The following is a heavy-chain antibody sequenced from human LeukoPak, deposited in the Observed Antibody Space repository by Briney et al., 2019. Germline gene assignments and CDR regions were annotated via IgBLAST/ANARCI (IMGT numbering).Heavy chain of an antibody. CDR2: IKGDGIST. D-gene: IGHD3-22*01. V-gene: IGHV3-74*01. CDR3: ARGGYYYDY. Sequence: GGSLRLSCAASGFDFSSNWMHWVRHAPGQGLVWVSRIKGDGISTNYADSVKGRFTISRDNAENTLYLQMNSLRVEDTAVYYCARGGYYYDYWGQGTLVTVS. CDR1: GFDFSSNW. J-gene: IGHJ4*02.